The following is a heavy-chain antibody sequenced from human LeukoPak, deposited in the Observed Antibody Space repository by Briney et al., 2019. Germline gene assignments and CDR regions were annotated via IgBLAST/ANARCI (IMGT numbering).Heavy chain of an antibody. CDR1: GYTFSSYG. CDR2: ISPYNGNT. Sequence: ASVKVSCKASGYTFSSYGISWVRQAPGQGLEWMGWISPYNGNTKFAQKFQGRVTMTADTSTSTAYMELRSLRAEDTALYYCARSRSGSASWALQIFDNWGQGTLVTVSS. CDR3: ARSRSGSASWALQIFDN. J-gene: IGHJ4*02. V-gene: IGHV1-18*01. D-gene: IGHD2-2*01.